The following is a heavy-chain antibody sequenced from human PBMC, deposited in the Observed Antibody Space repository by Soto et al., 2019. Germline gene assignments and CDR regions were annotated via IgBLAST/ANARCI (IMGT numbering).Heavy chain of an antibody. J-gene: IGHJ4*02. D-gene: IGHD3-3*01. CDR1: GFTFSSYA. V-gene: IGHV3-23*01. CDR2: INGIGGRT. CDR3: AKGKANVVFRVDTLFDY. Sequence: PGGSLRLSCGVSGFTFSSYAMNWVRQAPGKGLEWVSVINGIGGRTYYADSVKGRFTISRDNSKNTLYLQMNSLRAEDTAVYYCAKGKANVVFRVDTLFDYWGQGTLVTVSS.